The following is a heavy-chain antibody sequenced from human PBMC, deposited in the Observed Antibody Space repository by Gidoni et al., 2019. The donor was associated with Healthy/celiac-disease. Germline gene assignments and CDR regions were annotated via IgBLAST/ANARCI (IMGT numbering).Heavy chain of an antibody. D-gene: IGHD3-16*02. CDR3: ARIPMITFGGVIVIPNGIDY. CDR2: INHSGSH. V-gene: IGHV4-34*01. CDR1: GGSFSGYY. J-gene: IGHJ4*02. Sequence: QVQLQQWGAGLLKPSETLSLTCAVYGGSFSGYYWSWIRQPPGKGLEWIGEINHSGSHNYNPSLKSRVTISVDTSKNQFSLKLSSVTAADTAVYYCARIPMITFGGVIVIPNGIDYWGQGTLVTVSS.